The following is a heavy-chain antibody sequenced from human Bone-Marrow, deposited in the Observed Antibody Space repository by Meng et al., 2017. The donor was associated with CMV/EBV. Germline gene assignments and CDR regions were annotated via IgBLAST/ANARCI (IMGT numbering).Heavy chain of an antibody. CDR1: GGTFSSYA. D-gene: IGHD2-2*01. CDR3: ARVEYQLPYYYYYGMDV. V-gene: IGHV3-53*01. J-gene: IGHJ6*02. Sequence: SCKASGGTFSSYAISWVRQAPGKGLEWVSVIYSGGSTYYADSVKGRFTISRDNSKNTLYLQMNSLRAEDTAVYYCARVEYQLPYYYYYGMDVWGQGTTVTVSS. CDR2: IYSGGST.